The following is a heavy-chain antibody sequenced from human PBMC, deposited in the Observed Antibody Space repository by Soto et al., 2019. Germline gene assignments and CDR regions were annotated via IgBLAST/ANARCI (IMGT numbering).Heavy chain of an antibody. D-gene: IGHD7-27*01. CDR3: ATPGEPDAFDI. CDR1: GFTFSSYA. V-gene: IGHV3-23*01. Sequence: GESLKISCAASGFTFSSYAMSWVRQAPGKGLEWVSAISGSGGSTYYADSVKGRFTISRDNSKNTLYLQMNSLRAEDTAVYYCATPGEPDAFDIWGQGTMVTVSS. J-gene: IGHJ3*02. CDR2: ISGSGGST.